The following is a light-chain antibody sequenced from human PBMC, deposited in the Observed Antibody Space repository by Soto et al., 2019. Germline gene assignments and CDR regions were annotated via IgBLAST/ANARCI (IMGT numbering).Light chain of an antibody. Sequence: DIQMTQSPSSVSASVGDRVIISCWASQGISSWLAWYQQKPGEAPKLLIYATSSLQSGVPSRFSGSGFGTDFTLAISSLQPEDSATYYCLQDINYPWTFGQGTRWIT. CDR1: QGISSW. J-gene: IGKJ1*01. CDR2: ATS. CDR3: LQDINYPWT. V-gene: IGKV1-12*01.